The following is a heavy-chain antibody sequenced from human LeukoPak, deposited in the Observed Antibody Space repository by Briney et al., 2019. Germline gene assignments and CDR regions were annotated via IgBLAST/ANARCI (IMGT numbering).Heavy chain of an antibody. Sequence: PGGSLRLSCAASGFTFNNYAVGWVRQAPGKGLEWVSAISGGGVSTYYADSVKGRFTISRDNSKTTLYLQMNSLRAEDTAVYYCAKNVNGGNWYYFDHWGQETLVTVSS. CDR2: ISGGGVST. V-gene: IGHV3-23*01. CDR3: AKNVNGGNWYYFDH. J-gene: IGHJ4*02. CDR1: GFTFNNYA. D-gene: IGHD1-20*01.